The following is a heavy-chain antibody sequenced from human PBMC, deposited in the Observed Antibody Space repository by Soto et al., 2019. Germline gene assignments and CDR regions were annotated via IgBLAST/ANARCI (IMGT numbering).Heavy chain of an antibody. V-gene: IGHV6-1*01. CDR1: GDSVSSNSAA. D-gene: IGHD2-2*01. Sequence: SQTLSLTCAISGDSVSSNSAAWNWIRQSPSRALEWLGRTYYKSKWYNDYAPSVKSRITINPDTSMNQFSLQLNSVTPEDTAVYYCVRERKYQLLSWYWFDPWGRGTLVTVSS. CDR3: VRERKYQLLSWYWFDP. CDR2: TYYKSKWYN. J-gene: IGHJ5*02.